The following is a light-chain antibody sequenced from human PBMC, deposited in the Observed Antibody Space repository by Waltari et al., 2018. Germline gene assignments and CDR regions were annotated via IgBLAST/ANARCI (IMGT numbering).Light chain of an antibody. V-gene: IGKV1-39*01. CDR1: QSISSY. CDR3: QQSYSTPLWT. J-gene: IGKJ1*01. Sequence: DIQMTQSPSSLSASVGDRVTITCRASQSISSYLNWYQPKPGKAPKLLIYAASSLQSGVPSRFSGSGSGTDFTLTISSLQPEDFATYYCQQSYSTPLWTFGQGTKVEIK. CDR2: AAS.